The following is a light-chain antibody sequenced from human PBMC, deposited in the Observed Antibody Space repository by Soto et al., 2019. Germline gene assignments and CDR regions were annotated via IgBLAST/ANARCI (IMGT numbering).Light chain of an antibody. V-gene: IGKV1-39*01. CDR3: QQSYSTPPEYT. CDR2: AAS. Sequence: DIQMTQSPSSLSASVGDRVTITCRASQSISTYLNWYQQKPGKAPKLLIYAASSLQSGVPSRFSGSGFGTDFTLTISSLHPEDFATYYCQQSYSTPPEYTFGQGTKLEIK. CDR1: QSISTY. J-gene: IGKJ2*01.